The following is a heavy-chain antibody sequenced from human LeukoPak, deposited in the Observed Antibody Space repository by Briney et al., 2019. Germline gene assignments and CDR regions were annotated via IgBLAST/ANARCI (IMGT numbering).Heavy chain of an antibody. CDR2: IYYSGST. V-gene: IGHV4-59*01. J-gene: IGHJ3*02. CDR3: ARGAEWELLQVEAFDI. D-gene: IGHD1-26*01. Sequence: SETLSLTCTVSGGSISSYYWSWIRQPPGKGLEWNGYIYYSGSTNYNPSLKSRVTISVDTSKNQFSLKLSSVTAADTAVYYCARGAEWELLQVEAFDIWGQGTMVTVSS. CDR1: GGSISSYY.